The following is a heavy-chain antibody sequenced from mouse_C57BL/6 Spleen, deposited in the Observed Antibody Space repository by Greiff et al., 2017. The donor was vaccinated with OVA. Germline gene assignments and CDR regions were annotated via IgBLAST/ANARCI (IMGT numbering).Heavy chain of an antibody. CDR2: IDPETGGT. J-gene: IGHJ3*01. CDR1: GYTFTDYE. CDR3: ARSHYYGGSLAY. Sequence: QVQLQQSGAELVRPGASVTLSCKASGYTFTDYEMHWVKQTPVHGLEWIGAIDPETGGTAYNQKFKGKAILTADKSSSTAYMELRSLTSEDSAIYYCARSHYYGGSLAYWGQGTLVTVSA. V-gene: IGHV1-15*01. D-gene: IGHD1-1*01.